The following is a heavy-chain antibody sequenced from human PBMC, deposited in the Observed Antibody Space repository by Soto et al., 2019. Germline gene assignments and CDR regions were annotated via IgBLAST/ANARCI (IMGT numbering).Heavy chain of an antibody. V-gene: IGHV4-30-4*01. J-gene: IGHJ4*02. Sequence: QVQLQESGPGLVKPSQTLSLTCTVSGGSISSGDHFWSWIRQSPGKGLEWIGHIHYSGSTYYSPPLRSRFTISIDTSKNHFSPWLSSVTAADTAVYFCARGRSGDDVGGFDFWGQGTLVAVSS. CDR1: GGSISSGDHF. CDR3: ARGRSGDDVGGFDF. D-gene: IGHD4-17*01. CDR2: IHYSGST.